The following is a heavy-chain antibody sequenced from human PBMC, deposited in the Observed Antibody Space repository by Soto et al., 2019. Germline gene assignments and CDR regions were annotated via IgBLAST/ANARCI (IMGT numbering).Heavy chain of an antibody. Sequence: QLHLVQSGAVVKKPGASVTVSCSASGYPVTAYYMHWVRQAPGRGLEWMGGINPATGAAKYTQTFQGRVTMTRGPSQSTVFMGPSGPTSYDPARFYWGKRGGVGVAGSAAFDMWGQGTLVTVSS. CDR1: GYPVTAYY. CDR2: INPATGAA. D-gene: IGHD3-3*01. J-gene: IGHJ3*02. CDR3: GKRGGVGVAGSAAFDM. V-gene: IGHV1-2*02.